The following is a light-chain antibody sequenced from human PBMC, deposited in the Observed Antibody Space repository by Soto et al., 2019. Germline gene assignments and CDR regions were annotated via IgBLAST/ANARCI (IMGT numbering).Light chain of an antibody. CDR1: QTVSSTY. CDR3: QQYKKWPRT. CDR2: DAS. V-gene: IGKV3-15*01. J-gene: IGKJ1*01. Sequence: TLYCRDSQTVSSTYLAWYQQQPGQAPRLLIYDASSRATGIPARFSGSGSGTDFTLTISSLQSEDFAVYYCQQYKKWPRTFGHGTKVDIK.